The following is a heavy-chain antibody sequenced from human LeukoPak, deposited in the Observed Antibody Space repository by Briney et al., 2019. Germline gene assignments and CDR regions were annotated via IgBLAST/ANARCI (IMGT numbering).Heavy chain of an antibody. Sequence: GGSLRLSCAASGFTFSSYSMNWVRQAPGKGLEWVSSISSSSSYIYYADSVKGRFTISRDNAKNSLYLQMNSLRAEDTAVYYCAKGYYDYVWGSYYFDYWGQGTLVTVSS. CDR3: AKGYYDYVWGSYYFDY. CDR2: ISSSSSYI. CDR1: GFTFSSYS. D-gene: IGHD3-16*01. J-gene: IGHJ4*02. V-gene: IGHV3-21*04.